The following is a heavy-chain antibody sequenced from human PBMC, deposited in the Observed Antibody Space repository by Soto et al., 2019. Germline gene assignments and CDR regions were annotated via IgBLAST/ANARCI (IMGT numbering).Heavy chain of an antibody. J-gene: IGHJ5*02. CDR3: ARDRITMVRGVIIPNWFDP. V-gene: IGHV1-3*01. CDR1: GYTFTSYA. CDR2: INAGNGNT. Sequence: QVQLVQSGAEVKKPGASVKVSCKASGYTFTSYAMHWVRQAPGQRLEWMGWINAGNGNTKYSQKFQGRVTITRDTSASTAYMKLSSLRSEDTAVYYCARDRITMVRGVIIPNWFDPWGQGTLVTVSS. D-gene: IGHD3-10*01.